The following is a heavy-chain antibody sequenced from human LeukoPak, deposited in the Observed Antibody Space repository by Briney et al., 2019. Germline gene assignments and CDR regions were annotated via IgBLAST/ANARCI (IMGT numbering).Heavy chain of an antibody. J-gene: IGHJ4*02. CDR1: GSSIGRHY. CDR2: THFSGSS. Sequence: SETLSLTCSVSGSSIGRHYWTWIRQPPGKGLEWIGYTHFSGSSNNNPSLKSRATTSLDRAKNQISLTLTSVTAADTAVYFCARAKAAGSYGFWGQGTLVTVSS. CDR3: ARAKAAGSYGF. V-gene: IGHV4-59*11. D-gene: IGHD6-13*01.